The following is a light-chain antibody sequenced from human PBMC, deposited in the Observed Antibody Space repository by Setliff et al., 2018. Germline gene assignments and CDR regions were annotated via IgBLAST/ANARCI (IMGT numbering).Light chain of an antibody. Sequence: QSALIQPPSASGSPGQSVTISCTGTSSDVGGYNFVAWYQQHPGKAPKLMIYEVSKRPSGVPDRFSGSKSGNTASLTVSGLQAEDEADYYCSSYAGNYIYVFGTGTKVTVL. CDR3: SSYAGNYIYV. CDR2: EVS. CDR1: SSDVGGYNF. V-gene: IGLV2-8*01. J-gene: IGLJ1*01.